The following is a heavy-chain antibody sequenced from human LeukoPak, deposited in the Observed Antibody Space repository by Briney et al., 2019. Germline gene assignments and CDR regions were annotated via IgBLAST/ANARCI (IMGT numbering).Heavy chain of an antibody. CDR1: GFTFSSYG. CDR3: ARGPDYGMDV. Sequence: PGGSLRLSCAASGFTFSSYGIHWVRQAPGKGLEWVAFIRFDAINKFYTDSVKGRFTISRDNSKNTLYLQMNSLRAEDTAVYYCARGPDYGMDVWGQGTTVTVSS. V-gene: IGHV3-30*02. J-gene: IGHJ6*02. CDR2: IRFDAINK.